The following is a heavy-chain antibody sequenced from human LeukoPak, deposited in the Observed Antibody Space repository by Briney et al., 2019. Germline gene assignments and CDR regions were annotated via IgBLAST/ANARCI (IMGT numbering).Heavy chain of an antibody. CDR3: ARGLRNSDTFDS. CDR1: GFIFSNYG. J-gene: IGHJ3*02. Sequence: PGGSLRLSCAASGFIFSNYGMHWVRQAPGKGLEWVAVIWYDGSNKYYADSVKGRFTISRDNSKNTVYLQMNSLRAEDTAVYYCARGLRNSDTFDSWGQGTMVTVS. D-gene: IGHD5-18*01. CDR2: IWYDGSNK. V-gene: IGHV3-33*01.